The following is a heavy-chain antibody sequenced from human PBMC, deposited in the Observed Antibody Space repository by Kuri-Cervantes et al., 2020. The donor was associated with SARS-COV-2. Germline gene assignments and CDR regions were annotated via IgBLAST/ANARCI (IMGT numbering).Heavy chain of an antibody. CDR3: ARSPSNGDYDGWFDY. CDR1: GFTFSSYA. D-gene: IGHD4-17*01. V-gene: IGHV1-46*01. CDR2: INPSGGST. Sequence: GESLKISCAASGFTFSSYAMHWVRQAPGQGLEWMGIINPSGGSTSYAQKFQGRVTMTRDTSTSTVYMELSSLRSEDTAVYYCARSPSNGDYDGWFDYWGQGTLVTVSS. J-gene: IGHJ4*02.